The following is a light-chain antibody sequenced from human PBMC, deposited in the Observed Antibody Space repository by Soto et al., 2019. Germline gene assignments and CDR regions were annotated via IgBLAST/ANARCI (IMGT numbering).Light chain of an antibody. CDR2: AAS. V-gene: IGKV1-6*01. Sequence: AIQMTQSPSSLSASVGDRVTITCRASQGIRNDLGWYQQKPGKAPKLLIYAASSLQSGVPSRFSGSGSGTDFPLTISSLQPEDCATYYCLQDYNSPRTFGQGTKVEIK. CDR1: QGIRND. CDR3: LQDYNSPRT. J-gene: IGKJ1*01.